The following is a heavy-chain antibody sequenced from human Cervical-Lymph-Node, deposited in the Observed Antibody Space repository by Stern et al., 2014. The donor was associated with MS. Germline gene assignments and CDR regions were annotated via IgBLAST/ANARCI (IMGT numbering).Heavy chain of an antibody. CDR1: GFTVSSDY. J-gene: IGHJ4*02. D-gene: IGHD1-14*01. V-gene: IGHV3-53*01. CDR2: IYSDGTT. CDR3: ARDPRDHLGLFY. Sequence: EVQLLESGGGLIQPGGSLRLSCAASGFTVSSDYMNWVRQAQGKGLEWVSIIYSDGTTYYADSVKGRFTISRDNSKNTLSLQMNSLRVEDTAVYYCARDPRDHLGLFYWGQGTLVTVSS.